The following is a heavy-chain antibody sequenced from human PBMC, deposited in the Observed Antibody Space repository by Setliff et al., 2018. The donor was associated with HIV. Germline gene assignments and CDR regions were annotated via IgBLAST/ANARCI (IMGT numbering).Heavy chain of an antibody. CDR3: ARDQAMTTVTQYFDY. D-gene: IGHD4-17*01. CDR2: ISAYNGNT. V-gene: IGHV1-18*01. J-gene: IGHJ4*02. CDR1: GYTFTSYG. Sequence: ASVKVSCKASGYTFTSYGISWVRQAPGQGLEWMGWISAYNGNTNYAQKLQGRVTMTTDTSTSTAYMELRSLRSDETAVYYCARDQAMTTVTQYFDYWGQGTLVTVSS.